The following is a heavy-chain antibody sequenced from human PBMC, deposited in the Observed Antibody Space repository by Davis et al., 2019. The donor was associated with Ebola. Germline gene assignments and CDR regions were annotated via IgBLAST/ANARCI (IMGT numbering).Heavy chain of an antibody. V-gene: IGHV3-23*01. D-gene: IGHD6-19*01. Sequence: PGGSLRLSCAASGFTFSSYAMSWVRQAPGKGLEWVSAISGSGGSTYYADSVKGRFTISRDNAKNSLYLQMNSLRDEDTAVYYCASWLSSGWGPAGYYYYGMDVWGKGTTVTVSS. CDR1: GFTFSSYA. J-gene: IGHJ6*04. CDR2: ISGSGGST. CDR3: ASWLSSGWGPAGYYYYGMDV.